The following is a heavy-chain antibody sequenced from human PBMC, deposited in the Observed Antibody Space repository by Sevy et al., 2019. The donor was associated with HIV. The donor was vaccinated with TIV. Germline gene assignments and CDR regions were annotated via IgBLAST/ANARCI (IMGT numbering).Heavy chain of an antibody. Sequence: GGSLRLSCAASGFTFSSYAMHWVRQAPGKGLEWVAVISYDGSNKYYADSVKGRFTISRDNSKNTLYLQMNSLRAEDTALYYCAREEQWLYAFDIWGQGTMVTVSS. CDR3: AREEQWLYAFDI. CDR1: GFTFSSYA. J-gene: IGHJ3*02. CDR2: ISYDGSNK. D-gene: IGHD6-19*01. V-gene: IGHV3-30-3*01.